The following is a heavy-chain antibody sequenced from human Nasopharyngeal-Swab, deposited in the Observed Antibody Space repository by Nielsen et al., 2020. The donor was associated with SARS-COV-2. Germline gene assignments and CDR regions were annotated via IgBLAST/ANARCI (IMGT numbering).Heavy chain of an antibody. V-gene: IGHV3-74*01. CDR3: TRGESRVYDAFTI. J-gene: IGHJ3*02. CDR1: GCALKNYW. Sequence: GEALKISCAASGCALKNYWMHWVRQTPGKGLGWVSGLHSDGTSTRYADSVKGRFTISRDNDKNKLYLQMDSLRGEDTAVYYCTRGESRVYDAFTIWGQGTMVTVSS. D-gene: IGHD1-14*01. CDR2: LHSDGTST.